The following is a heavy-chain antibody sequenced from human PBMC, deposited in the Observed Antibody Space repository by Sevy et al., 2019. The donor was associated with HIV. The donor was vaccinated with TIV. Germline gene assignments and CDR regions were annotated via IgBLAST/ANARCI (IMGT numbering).Heavy chain of an antibody. CDR3: ARVTRSSTYXYDSSGYSNWFDP. J-gene: IGHJ5*02. D-gene: IGHD3-22*01. CDR2: IYYSGST. Sequence: SETLSLTCTVSGGSISSYYWSWIRQPPGKGLEWIGYIYYSGSTNYNPSLKSRVTISVDTSKNQFSLKLSSVTAADTAXYYCARVTRSSTYXYDSSGYSNWFDPWGQGTLVTVSS. V-gene: IGHV4-59*01. CDR1: GGSISSYY.